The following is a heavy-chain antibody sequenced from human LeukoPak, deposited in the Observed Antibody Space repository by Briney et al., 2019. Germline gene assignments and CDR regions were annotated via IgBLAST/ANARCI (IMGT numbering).Heavy chain of an antibody. J-gene: IGHJ4*02. V-gene: IGHV3-7*01. CDR3: ARDGGSYYWWFDGYY. D-gene: IGHD1-26*01. Sequence: PGGSLRLSCAASGFTFSSYWMSWVRQAPGKGLEWVANIKQDGSEKYYVDSVKGRFTISRDNAKNSLYLQMNSLRAEDTAVYYCARDGGSYYWWFDGYYWGQGTLVTVSS. CDR1: GFTFSSYW. CDR2: IKQDGSEK.